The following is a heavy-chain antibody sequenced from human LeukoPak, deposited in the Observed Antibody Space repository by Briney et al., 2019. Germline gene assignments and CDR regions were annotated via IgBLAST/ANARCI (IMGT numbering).Heavy chain of an antibody. CDR2: IIPIFGTA. CDR1: GGTFSSYA. D-gene: IGHD2-2*01. V-gene: IGHV1-69*01. Sequence: SVNVSCQPSGGTFSSYAFSWVRQAPGQGLEWMGGIIPIFGTANYAQKFQGRVTITADESTSTAYMELSSLRSEDTAVYYCASNLLYCSSTSCYFAYWGQGTLVTVSS. J-gene: IGHJ4*02. CDR3: ASNLLYCSSTSCYFAY.